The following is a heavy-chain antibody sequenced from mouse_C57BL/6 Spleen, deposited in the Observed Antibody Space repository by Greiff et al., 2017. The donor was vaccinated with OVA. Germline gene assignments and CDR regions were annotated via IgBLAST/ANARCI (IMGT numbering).Heavy chain of an antibody. D-gene: IGHD1-1*01. Sequence: QVQLQQSGAELVKPGASVKLSCKASGYTFTEYTIHWVKQRPGQGLEWIGWFYPGSGSIKYNEKFKDKATLTADKSSSTVSMELSSLTSEDSAVYFCVREGEGDWYGGSNYFDYWGQGTTLTVSA. J-gene: IGHJ2*01. CDR3: VREGEGDWYGGSNYFDY. V-gene: IGHV1-62-2*01. CDR1: GYTFTEYT. CDR2: FYPGSGSI.